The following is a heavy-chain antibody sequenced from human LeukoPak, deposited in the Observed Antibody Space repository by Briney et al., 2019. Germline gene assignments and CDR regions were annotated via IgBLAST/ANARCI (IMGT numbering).Heavy chain of an antibody. J-gene: IGHJ4*02. CDR1: GGSFSGYQ. V-gene: IGHV4-34*01. CDR3: ARSIAAAKRPYYFDY. D-gene: IGHD6-13*01. Sequence: PSETLSLTCAVYGGSFSGYQWSWIRQPPGKGLEWIGEINHSGSTNYNPSLKSRVTISVDTSKNQFSLKLSSVTAADTAVYYCARSIAAAKRPYYFDYWGQGTLVTVSS. CDR2: INHSGST.